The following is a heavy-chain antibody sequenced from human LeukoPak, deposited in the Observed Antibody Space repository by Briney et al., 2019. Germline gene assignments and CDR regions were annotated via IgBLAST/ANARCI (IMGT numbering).Heavy chain of an antibody. J-gene: IGHJ4*02. CDR3: ARSYYYDSSGELDY. V-gene: IGHV1-24*01. Sequence: ASVKVSCKVSGYTLTELSMHWVRQAPGKGLEWMGGFDPEDGETIYAQKFQGRVTMTEDTSTDTASMELSSLRSDDTAVYYCARSYYYDSSGELDYWGQGTLVTVSS. D-gene: IGHD3-22*01. CDR1: GYTLTELS. CDR2: FDPEDGET.